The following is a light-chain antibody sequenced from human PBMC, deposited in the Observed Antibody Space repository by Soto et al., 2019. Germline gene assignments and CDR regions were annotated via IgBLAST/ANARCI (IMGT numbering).Light chain of an antibody. J-gene: IGKJ1*01. V-gene: IGKV1-5*03. CDR2: KAS. Sequence: DIQMTQSPSTLSGSVGDRVTINCRASQTISSWLAWYQQKPGKAPKLLIYKASTLKSGVPSRFSGSGSGTEFTLTIASLQPDDFATYYCQQYETFSGTFGPGTKVDIK. CDR1: QTISSW. CDR3: QQYETFSGT.